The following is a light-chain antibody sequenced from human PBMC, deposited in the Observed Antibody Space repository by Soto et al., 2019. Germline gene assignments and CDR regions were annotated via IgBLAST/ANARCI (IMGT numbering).Light chain of an antibody. CDR1: SSDGGAFNY. CDR3: NSYTSNNTYV. V-gene: IGLV2-14*03. Sequence: QSVLTEPASVSGSLGQAITISCSGTSSDGGAFNYVSWYQQHPGKAPKLMIYDVSNRPSGVSNRFSGSKSGNTASLTISGLRAEDEADYYCNSYTSNNTYVFGTGTKV. CDR2: DVS. J-gene: IGLJ1*01.